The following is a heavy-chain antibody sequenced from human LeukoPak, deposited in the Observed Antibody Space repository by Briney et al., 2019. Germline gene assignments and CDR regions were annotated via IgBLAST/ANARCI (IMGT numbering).Heavy chain of an antibody. CDR3: VREYCGGDCYTDF. J-gene: IGHJ4*02. V-gene: IGHV3-74*01. D-gene: IGHD2-21*02. CDR1: GFTFGLYW. CDR2: LNSDGSVT. Sequence: PGGSLRLSCAASGFTFGLYWMHWVRQTPGKGLVWVSRLNSDGSVTTYADSVKGRFTISRDNAKNTLYLQMNNLKAEDTALYYCVREYCGGDCYTDFWGQGTLVTVSS.